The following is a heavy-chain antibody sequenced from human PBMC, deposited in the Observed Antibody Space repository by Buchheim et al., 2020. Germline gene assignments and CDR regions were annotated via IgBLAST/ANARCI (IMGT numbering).Heavy chain of an antibody. Sequence: QVQLVESGGGVVQPGGSLRLSCAASGFTFNTYGMNWVRQAPGKGLEWVALIWHDGSIKYYGDSVKGRFTISRDNSKNTVFLQMNSLRAEDTAVYYCARRYHGDNYYDSSGYYYYFDYWGQGTL. D-gene: IGHD3-22*01. CDR1: GFTFNTYG. V-gene: IGHV3-33*08. CDR2: IWHDGSIK. J-gene: IGHJ4*02. CDR3: ARRYHGDNYYDSSGYYYYFDY.